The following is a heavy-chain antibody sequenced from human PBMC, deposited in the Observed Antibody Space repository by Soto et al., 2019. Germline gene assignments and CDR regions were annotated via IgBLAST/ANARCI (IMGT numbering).Heavy chain of an antibody. CDR3: YGSSPSRAFDM. CDR2: MDHRGTT. V-gene: IGHV4-39*01. Sequence: SETLSLTYTVSGGSIITNSYFWGWIRQPPGKGLEWIGSMDHRGTTYYSPSLKSRVTISGDTSKNRFSLNFNSVTAADTAIYYCYGSSPSRAFDMWGQGTMVTVSS. D-gene: IGHD2-15*01. J-gene: IGHJ3*02. CDR1: GGSIITNSYF.